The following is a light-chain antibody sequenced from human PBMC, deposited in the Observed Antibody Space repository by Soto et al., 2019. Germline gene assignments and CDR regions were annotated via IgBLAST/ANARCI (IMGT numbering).Light chain of an antibody. V-gene: IGLV1-40*01. CDR3: QSYDSSLSGYVV. J-gene: IGLJ2*01. Sequence: QSVLTQPPSVSGAPGQRVTISCTGSSSNIGAGYDVHWYQQLPRTAPKLLIYGNSNRPSGVPHRLSGSKSGTSASLAITGLQAEDEADYYCQSYDSSLSGYVVFGGGTQLTVL. CDR1: SSNIGAGYD. CDR2: GNS.